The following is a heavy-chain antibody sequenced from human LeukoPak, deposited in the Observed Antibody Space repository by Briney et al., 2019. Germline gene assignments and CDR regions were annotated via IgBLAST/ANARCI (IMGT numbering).Heavy chain of an antibody. Sequence: ASVKVSCKASGYTFTSYGISWVRQAPGQGLEWMGWISAYNGNTKYAQKLQGRVTMTTDTSTSTAYMELRCLRSDDTAVYYCAREGCSGGSCYPGGVWGQGTLVTVSS. D-gene: IGHD2-15*01. CDR2: ISAYNGNT. CDR1: GYTFTSYG. V-gene: IGHV1-18*01. J-gene: IGHJ4*02. CDR3: AREGCSGGSCYPGGV.